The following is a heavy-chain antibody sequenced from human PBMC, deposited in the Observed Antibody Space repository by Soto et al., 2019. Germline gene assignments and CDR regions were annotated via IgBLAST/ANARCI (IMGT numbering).Heavy chain of an antibody. V-gene: IGHV4-39*01. CDR2: IYYSGST. CDR1: GGSISSRGYY. J-gene: IGHJ5*02. Sequence: QLQLQESGPGLVKPSETLSLTCTVSGGSISSRGYYWGWIRQPPGKGLEWIGTIYYSGSTYYNPSLKSRVTISVDTSKNQFSLTLSSVPAADPAVYYCATSNWFDPWGQGTLVTVSS. CDR3: ATSNWFDP.